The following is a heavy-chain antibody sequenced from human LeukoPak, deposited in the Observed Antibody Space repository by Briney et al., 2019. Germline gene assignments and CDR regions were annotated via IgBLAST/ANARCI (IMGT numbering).Heavy chain of an antibody. J-gene: IGHJ3*02. D-gene: IGHD6-19*01. CDR2: INHSGST. V-gene: IGHV4-34*01. Sequence: SETLSLTCAVYGGSFSGYYWSWIRQPPGKGLEWIGEINHSGSTNYNPSLKSRVTISVDTSKNQFSLKLSSVTAADTAVYYCARKYEVAGLSPDAFDIWGQGTMVTVSS. CDR1: GGSFSGYY. CDR3: ARKYEVAGLSPDAFDI.